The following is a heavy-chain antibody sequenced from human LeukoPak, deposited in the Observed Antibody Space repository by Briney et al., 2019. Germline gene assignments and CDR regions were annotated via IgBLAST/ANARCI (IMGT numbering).Heavy chain of an antibody. J-gene: IGHJ4*02. V-gene: IGHV4-59*01. CDR3: ARDRGEACDY. D-gene: IGHD3-16*01. CDR2: IFYSGST. Sequence: PSETLSLTCTVSGGSISSYHWSWIRQPPGKGLEWIGYIFYSGSTKYNPSLRSRVTISVDTSKNQFSLKLNSVTAADTAVYYCARDRGEACDYWGQGTLVTVSS. CDR1: GGSISSYH.